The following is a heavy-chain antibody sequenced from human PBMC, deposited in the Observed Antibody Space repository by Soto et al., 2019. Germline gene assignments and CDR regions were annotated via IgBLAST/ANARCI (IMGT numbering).Heavy chain of an antibody. CDR1: GGSISSSSYY. CDR3: AGLPGIAAPMGIPTPIDY. J-gene: IGHJ4*02. V-gene: IGHV4-39*01. Sequence: QLQLQESGPGLVKPSETLSLTCTVSGGSISSSSYYWGWIRQPPGKGLEWIGSIYYSGSTYYNPSLKSRVPISVDTSKNQFSLKLSSVTAADTAVYYCAGLPGIAAPMGIPTPIDYWGQGTLVTVSS. CDR2: IYYSGST. D-gene: IGHD6-13*01.